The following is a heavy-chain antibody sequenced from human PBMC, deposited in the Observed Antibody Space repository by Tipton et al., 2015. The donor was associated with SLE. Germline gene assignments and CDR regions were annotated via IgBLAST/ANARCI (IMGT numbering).Heavy chain of an antibody. CDR3: ARGVGTMSNDAFDI. J-gene: IGHJ3*02. V-gene: IGHV4-34*01. Sequence: TLSLTCAVYGGSFSGYYWTWVRQSPGKGLEWIGEINHAAVTDSNPSLKSRVKILVDTAKEQFSLKLSSVTAADTAVYYCARGVGTMSNDAFDIWGQGTMVTVSS. CDR2: INHAAVT. CDR1: GGSFSGYY. D-gene: IGHD1-26*01.